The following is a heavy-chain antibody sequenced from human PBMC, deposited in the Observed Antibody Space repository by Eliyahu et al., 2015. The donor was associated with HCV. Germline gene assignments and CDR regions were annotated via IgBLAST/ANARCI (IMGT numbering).Heavy chain of an antibody. CDR1: XXSISSGGYY. J-gene: IGHJ4*02. CDR2: IYYSGST. Sequence: QVQLQESGPGLVKPSQTLSLTCXXXXXSISSGGYYWXXIRQXPGKGLEWIGYIYYSGSTYYNPSLKSRVTISVDTSKNQFSLKLSSVTAADTAVYYCARSPPPTVTGALDYWGQGTLVTVSS. D-gene: IGHD4-17*01. CDR3: ARSPPPTVTGALDY. V-gene: IGHV4-31*03.